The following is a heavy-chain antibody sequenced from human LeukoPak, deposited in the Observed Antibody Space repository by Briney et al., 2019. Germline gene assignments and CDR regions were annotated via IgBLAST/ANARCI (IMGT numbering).Heavy chain of an antibody. V-gene: IGHV1-2*02. CDR3: ARDPSMIRGENTPYFDY. J-gene: IGHJ4*02. D-gene: IGHD3-10*01. Sequence: ASVKVSCKASGGTFSSYAISWVRQAPGQGLEWMGWINPNSGDTNYAQKFQGRVTMTRDTSISTAYMELSRLRSDDTAVYYCARDPSMIRGENTPYFDYWGQGTLVTVSS. CDR2: INPNSGDT. CDR1: GGTFSSYA.